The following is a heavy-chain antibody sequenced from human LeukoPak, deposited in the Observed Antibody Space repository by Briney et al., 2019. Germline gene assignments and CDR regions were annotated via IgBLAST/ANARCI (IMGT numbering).Heavy chain of an antibody. Sequence: GGSLRLSCAASGFTFSSYWMHWVRQAPGKGLVWVSRINSDGSSTSYADSVKGRFTISRDNAKNTLYLQMNSLRAEDTAVYYCARGRYSSGWTQNDYWGQGTLVTVSS. CDR1: GFTFSSYW. V-gene: IGHV3-74*01. CDR2: INSDGSST. J-gene: IGHJ4*02. CDR3: ARGRYSSGWTQNDY. D-gene: IGHD6-19*01.